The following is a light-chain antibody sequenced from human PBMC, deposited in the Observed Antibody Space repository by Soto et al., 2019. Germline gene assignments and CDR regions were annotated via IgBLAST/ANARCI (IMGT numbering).Light chain of an antibody. Sequence: DIQLTQSPSSLSASVGERVTITCRASQSISNWLAWYQQKPGKAPKLLIYKASSLESGVPSRFSGSGSGTEFTLTTSSLQPDDFGTYYCQEYNSYWTFGQGTKMDI. V-gene: IGKV1-5*03. J-gene: IGKJ1*01. CDR2: KAS. CDR3: QEYNSYWT. CDR1: QSISNW.